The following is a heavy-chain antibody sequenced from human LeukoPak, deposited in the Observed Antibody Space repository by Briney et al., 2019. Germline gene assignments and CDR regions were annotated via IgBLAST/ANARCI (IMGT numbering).Heavy chain of an antibody. V-gene: IGHV4-59*08. D-gene: IGHD5/OR15-5a*01. CDR1: GGSISSYY. CDR2: IYYSGST. J-gene: IGHJ5*02. Sequence: SETLSLTCTVSGGSISSYYWSWIRQPPGKGLEWIGYIYYSGSTNYNPSLKGRVTISVDTSKNQFSLKLSSVTAADTAVYYCARQLYEDWFDPWGQGTLVTVSS. CDR3: ARQLYEDWFDP.